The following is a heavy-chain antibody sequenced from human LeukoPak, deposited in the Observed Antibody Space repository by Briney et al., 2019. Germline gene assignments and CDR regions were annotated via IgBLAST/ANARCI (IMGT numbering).Heavy chain of an antibody. CDR2: INPSGGST. V-gene: IGHV1-46*01. J-gene: IGHJ6*02. D-gene: IGHD3-22*01. CDR3: ARPVSTYYYDSSGYYYYYYYGMDV. Sequence: ASVKVSCKASGYTFTSYYMHWVRQAPGQGLEWMGIINPSGGSTNYAQKLQGRVTMTTDTSTSTAYMELRSLRSDDTAVYYCARPVSTYYYDSSGYYYYYYYGMDVWGQGTTVTVSS. CDR1: GYTFTSYY.